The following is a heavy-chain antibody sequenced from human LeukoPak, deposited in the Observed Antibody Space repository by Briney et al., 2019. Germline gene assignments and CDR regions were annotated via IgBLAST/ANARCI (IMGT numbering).Heavy chain of an antibody. CDR3: ARYGNGAWLAHYSFDI. CDR1: GFTFSSYW. Sequence: GGSLRLSCAASGFTFSSYWMSWVRQAPGKGLEWVANIKQDGSEKYYVDSVKGRFTISRDNAKNSLYLQMNSLRAEDTAVYYCARYGNGAWLAHYSFDIWGQGTMVAVAS. J-gene: IGHJ3*02. D-gene: IGHD6-19*01. CDR2: IKQDGSEK. V-gene: IGHV3-7*01.